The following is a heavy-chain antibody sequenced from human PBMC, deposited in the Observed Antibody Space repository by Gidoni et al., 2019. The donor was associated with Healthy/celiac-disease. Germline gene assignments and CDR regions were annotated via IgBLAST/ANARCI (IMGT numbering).Heavy chain of an antibody. V-gene: IGHV4-31*03. CDR2: IYYSGST. Sequence: QAQLQESGPVLVKPSQPLSLTCTVSGGATSSGGHYWSCSRQHPGKGLEWIGYIYYSGSTYYNPSLKSRVTISVYTSKNQFSLKLSSVTAADTAVYYCARRSTSKSYYYYGMDVWGQGTTVTVSS. D-gene: IGHD2-2*01. J-gene: IGHJ6*02. CDR3: ARRSTSKSYYYYGMDV. CDR1: GGATSSGGHY.